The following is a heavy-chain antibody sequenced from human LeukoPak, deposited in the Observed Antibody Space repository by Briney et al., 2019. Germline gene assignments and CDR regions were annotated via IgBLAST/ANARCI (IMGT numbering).Heavy chain of an antibody. J-gene: IGHJ5*02. D-gene: IGHD6-13*01. V-gene: IGHV1-69*06. CDR2: IIPIFGTA. Sequence: SVKVSCKASGGTFSSYAISWVRQAPGQGLEWMGRIIPIFGTANYAQKFQGRVTITADKSTSTAYIELSSLRSEDTAVYYCARGLPRIAAAGTWGQGTLVTVSS. CDR1: GGTFSSYA. CDR3: ARGLPRIAAAGT.